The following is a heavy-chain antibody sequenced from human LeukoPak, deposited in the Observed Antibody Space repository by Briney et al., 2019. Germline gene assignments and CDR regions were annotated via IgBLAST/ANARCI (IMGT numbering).Heavy chain of an antibody. Sequence: GGSLRLSCAASGFTFDDYAMHWVRQAPGKGLEWVSLISGDGGSTYYADSVKGRFTISRDNTKNTLYLQMNSLRAEDTAVYYCAKDRGRTFGGWFDYWGQGTLVTVSS. CDR3: AKDRGRTFGGWFDY. D-gene: IGHD6-19*01. CDR2: ISGDGGST. V-gene: IGHV3-23*01. CDR1: GFTFDDYA. J-gene: IGHJ4*02.